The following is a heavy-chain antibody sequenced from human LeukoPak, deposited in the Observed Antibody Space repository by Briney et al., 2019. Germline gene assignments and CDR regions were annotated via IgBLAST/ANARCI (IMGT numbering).Heavy chain of an antibody. V-gene: IGHV1-69*13. Sequence: SVKVSCKASGGTFSSYAISWVRQAPGQGLEWMGGIIPIFGTANYAQKFQGRVTITADESTSTAYMELSSLRSEDTAVYYCARDSSGYYRVPGIWGQGTMVTVSS. CDR1: GGTFSSYA. D-gene: IGHD3-22*01. J-gene: IGHJ3*02. CDR2: IIPIFGTA. CDR3: ARDSSGYYRVPGI.